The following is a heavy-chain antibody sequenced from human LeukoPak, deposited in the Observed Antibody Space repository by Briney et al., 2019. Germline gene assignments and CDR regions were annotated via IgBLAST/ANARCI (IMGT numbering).Heavy chain of an antibody. CDR1: GGTFSSYA. CDR3: AREVVTTNRNWFDP. V-gene: IGHV1-69*04. J-gene: IGHJ5*02. CDR2: IIPIFGIA. D-gene: IGHD4-11*01. Sequence: AASVTVACKASGGTFSSYAISWVRQAHGQGLEWMGRIIPIFGIANYAQKFQGRVTITADKSTSTAYMELSSLRSEDTAVYYCAREVVTTNRNWFDPWGQGTLVTVSS.